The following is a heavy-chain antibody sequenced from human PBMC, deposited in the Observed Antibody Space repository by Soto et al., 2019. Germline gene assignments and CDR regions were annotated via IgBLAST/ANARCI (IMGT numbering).Heavy chain of an antibody. CDR2: IYWDDDK. CDR3: AHRGGGVRGNWFDP. V-gene: IGHV2-5*02. J-gene: IGHJ5*02. D-gene: IGHD3-10*01. Sequence: QITLKESGPTLVKPTQTLTLTCTFSGFSLSTSGVGVGWIRQPPGKALEWLALIYWDDDKRYSPSLKSRLTLPQDHPKNQGVLTMTNMDPVDTATYYCAHRGGGVRGNWFDPWGQGTLVTVSS. CDR1: GFSLSTSGVG.